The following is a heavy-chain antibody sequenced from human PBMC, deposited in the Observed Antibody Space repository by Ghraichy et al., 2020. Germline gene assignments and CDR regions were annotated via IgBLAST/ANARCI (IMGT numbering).Heavy chain of an antibody. CDR3: AKDVNVVGATYFDY. CDR2: ISGSGGST. V-gene: IGHV3-23*01. Sequence: SCAASGFTFSNYAVSWVRQAPGKGLEWVSAISGSGGSTYFADSVKGRFTISRDNSKNTLYLQMTSLRAEDTAVYYCAKDVNVVGATYFDYWGQGTLVTVSS. J-gene: IGHJ4*02. CDR1: GFTFSNYA. D-gene: IGHD1-26*01.